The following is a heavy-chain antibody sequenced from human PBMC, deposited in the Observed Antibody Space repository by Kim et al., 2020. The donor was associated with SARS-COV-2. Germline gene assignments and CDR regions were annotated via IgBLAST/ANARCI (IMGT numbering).Heavy chain of an antibody. CDR1: GFTFSSYG. Sequence: GGSLRLSCAASGFTFSSYGMRWVRQAPGKGLEWVAVISYDGSNKYYADSVKGRFTISRDNSKNTLYLQMNSLRAEDTAVYYCAKDVRLGSAEDYYYGMDVWGQGTTVTVSS. D-gene: IGHD3-16*01. CDR2: ISYDGSNK. V-gene: IGHV3-30*18. CDR3: AKDVRLGSAEDYYYGMDV. J-gene: IGHJ6*02.